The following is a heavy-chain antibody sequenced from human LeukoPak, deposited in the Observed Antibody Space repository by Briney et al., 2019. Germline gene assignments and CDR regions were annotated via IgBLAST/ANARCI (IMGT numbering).Heavy chain of an antibody. CDR1: GYTFTSYY. Sequence: ASVKVSCKGSGYTFTSYYMHWLRQAPGQGLEWMGIINPSGGSTSYAQKFQGRVTMTRDTSTSTVYMELSSLRSEDTAVYYCAGGRWLGWFDPWGQGTLVTVSS. D-gene: IGHD3-22*01. CDR2: INPSGGST. CDR3: AGGRWLGWFDP. J-gene: IGHJ5*02. V-gene: IGHV1-46*01.